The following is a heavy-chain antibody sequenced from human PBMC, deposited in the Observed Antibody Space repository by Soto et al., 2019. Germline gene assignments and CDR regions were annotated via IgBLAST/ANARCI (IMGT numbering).Heavy chain of an antibody. D-gene: IGHD4-17*01. CDR1: GGTFSSYA. CDR3: ATPRREYYGHYYYYGMDV. V-gene: IGHV1-69*12. CDR2: IIPIFGTA. J-gene: IGHJ6*02. Sequence: QVQLVQSGAEVKKPGSSVKVSCKASGGTFSSYAISWVRQAPGQGLEWMGGIIPIFGTANYAQKFQGRVTITADESTSTAYMELSSLRSEDTAVYYCATPRREYYGHYYYYGMDVWGQGTTVTVSS.